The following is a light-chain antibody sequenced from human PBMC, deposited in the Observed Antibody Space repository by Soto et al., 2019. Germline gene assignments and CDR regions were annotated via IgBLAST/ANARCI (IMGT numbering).Light chain of an antibody. CDR1: QSISSW. J-gene: IGKJ2*01. Sequence: DIQMTQSPSTLSASVGDRVTITCRASQSISSWLAWYQQKPGKAPKLLIYKASSLESGGPSRFSGSESGTEFPLTISSLQPDDFATYYCQQYNSYSPYTFGQGTKLEIK. V-gene: IGKV1-5*03. CDR2: KAS. CDR3: QQYNSYSPYT.